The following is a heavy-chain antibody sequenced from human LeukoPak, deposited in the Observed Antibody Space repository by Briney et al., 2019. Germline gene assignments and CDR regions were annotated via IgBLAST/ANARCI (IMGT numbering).Heavy chain of an antibody. CDR2: ISGSGTST. J-gene: IGHJ4*02. V-gene: IGHV3-23*01. CDR3: ARDSVGDLLDY. CDR1: GFAFSSYA. Sequence: GGSLRLFCAASGFAFSSYAMSWVRQTPGKGLEWVSAISGSGTSTFYADSMKGRFTISRDNSKNTLYLQMNSLRAEDTAIYYCARDSVGDLLDYWGQGTPVTVSS. D-gene: IGHD4-17*01.